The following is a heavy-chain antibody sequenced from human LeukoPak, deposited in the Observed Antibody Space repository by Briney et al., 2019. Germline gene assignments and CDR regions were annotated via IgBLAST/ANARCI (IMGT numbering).Heavy chain of an antibody. D-gene: IGHD3-9*01. J-gene: IGHJ4*02. V-gene: IGHV4-34*01. CDR3: ARRGRVLRYFDWLTG. Sequence: SETLSLTCAVYGGSFSGYYWSWIRQPPGKGLEWIGEINHSGTTNYNPSLKSRVTISVDTSKNQFSLKLSSVTAADTAVYYCARRGRVLRYFDWLTGWGQGTLVTVSS. CDR1: GGSFSGYY. CDR2: INHSGTT.